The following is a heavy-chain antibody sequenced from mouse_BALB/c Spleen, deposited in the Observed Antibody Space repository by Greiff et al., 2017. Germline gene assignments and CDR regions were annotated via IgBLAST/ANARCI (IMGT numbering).Heavy chain of an antibody. CDR1: GYTFTDYN. Sequence: EVQLQQSGPELVKPGASVKISCKASGYTFTDYNMHWVKQSHGKSLEWIGYIYPYNGGTGYIQKFKSKATLTVDNSSSTAYMELRSLTSEDSAVYYCASMITTAWFAYWGQGTLVTVSA. CDR2: IYPYNGGT. CDR3: ASMITTAWFAY. D-gene: IGHD2-4*01. J-gene: IGHJ3*01. V-gene: IGHV1S29*02.